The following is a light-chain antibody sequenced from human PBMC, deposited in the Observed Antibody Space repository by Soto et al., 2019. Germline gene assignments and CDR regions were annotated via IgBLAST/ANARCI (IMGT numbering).Light chain of an antibody. V-gene: IGKV3-20*01. CDR3: QQYGNSPLT. CDR2: DAS. J-gene: IGKJ4*01. CDR1: QSVSSSY. Sequence: EIVLTQSSCTLSWSPGERATLSCRASQSVSSSYLAWYQQKHGQAPRLLIYDASSRATGIPDRFSGSAYGTDFNLTISRLETEDFAVYYCQQYGNSPLTFGGGTKVDTK.